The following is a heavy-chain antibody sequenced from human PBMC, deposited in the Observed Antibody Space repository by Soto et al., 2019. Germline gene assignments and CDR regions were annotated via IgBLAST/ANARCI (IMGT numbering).Heavy chain of an antibody. CDR2: IYSGGST. CDR1: GFTVSSNY. V-gene: IGHV3-53*01. J-gene: IGHJ3*02. Sequence: EVQLVESGGGLIQPGGSLRLSCAASGFTVSSNYMSWVRQAPGKGLEWVSVIYSGGSTYDAASVKGRFTISRDNSKNTLYLQMNSLIAEDTAVYYCARVGYAVTTGGAFDIWGQGTMVTVSS. CDR3: ARVGYAVTTGGAFDI. D-gene: IGHD4-17*01.